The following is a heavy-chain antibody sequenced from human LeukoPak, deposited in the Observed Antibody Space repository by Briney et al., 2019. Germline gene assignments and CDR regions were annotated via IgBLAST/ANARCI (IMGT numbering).Heavy chain of an antibody. CDR3: AVPIQLWRRRHDY. Sequence: ASVKVSCKASGYTFTSYYMHWVRQAPGQGLEWMGIINPSGGSTSYAQKFQGRVTITRDKSTSTVYMELSSLRSEDTAVYYCAVPIQLWRRRHDYWGQGTLVTVSS. D-gene: IGHD5-18*01. J-gene: IGHJ4*02. V-gene: IGHV1-46*01. CDR1: GYTFTSYY. CDR2: INPSGGST.